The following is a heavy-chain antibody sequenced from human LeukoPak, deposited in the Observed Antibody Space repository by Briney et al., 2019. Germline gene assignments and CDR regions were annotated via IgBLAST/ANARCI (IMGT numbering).Heavy chain of an antibody. D-gene: IGHD1-26*01. CDR3: ATSSGGSYYSDY. CDR2: IIPIFGTA. V-gene: IGHV1-69*13. J-gene: IGHJ4*02. Sequence: SVKVSCKASGGTFSSYAISWVRQAPGQGLEWMGGIIPIFGTANYAQKFQGRVTITADESTSTAYMELGSLRSEDTAVYYCATSSGGSYYSDYWGQGTLVTVSS. CDR1: GGTFSSYA.